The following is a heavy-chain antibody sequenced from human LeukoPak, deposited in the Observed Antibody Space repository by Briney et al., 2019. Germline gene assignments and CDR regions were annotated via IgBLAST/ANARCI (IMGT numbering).Heavy chain of an antibody. CDR1: GYTFTGYY. D-gene: IGHD4-23*01. J-gene: IGHJ2*01. CDR3: ARDYGGNSQRYFDL. V-gene: IGHV1-2*02. Sequence: GSTVKVSCKASGYTFTGYYMHWVRQAPGQGLDWMGWINPNSGGTNYAQKFQGRVTMTRDTSISTAYMELSRLRSDDTAVYYCARDYGGNSQRYFDLWGRGTLVTVSS. CDR2: INPNSGGT.